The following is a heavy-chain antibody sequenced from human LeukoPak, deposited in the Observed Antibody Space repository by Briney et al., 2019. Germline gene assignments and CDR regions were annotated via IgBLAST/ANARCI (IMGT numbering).Heavy chain of an antibody. CDR1: GFTFSSYS. CDR2: ISSSSSYI. V-gene: IGHV3-21*01. D-gene: IGHD1-20*01. Sequence: KPGGSLRLSCAASGFTFSSYSMNWVRQAPGKGLEWVSSISSSSSYIYYADSVKGRFTISRDNAKNSLYLQMNSLRAEDTAVYYCAREITGANAFDIWGQGTMVTVSS. J-gene: IGHJ3*02. CDR3: AREITGANAFDI.